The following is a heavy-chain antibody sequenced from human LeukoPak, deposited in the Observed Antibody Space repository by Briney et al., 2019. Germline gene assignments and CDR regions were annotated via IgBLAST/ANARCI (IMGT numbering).Heavy chain of an antibody. CDR2: IKQDGSEK. D-gene: IGHD4-17*01. V-gene: IGHV3-7*01. Sequence: GGSLRLSCAASGFTFTNYWMTWVRQAPGKGLEWVANIKQDGSEKYYVDSVKGRFSISRDNAENLLYLQMNSLRAEDTAVYYCARDYHDYGDYCLWDWGQGTLVTVSS. CDR1: GFTFTNYW. J-gene: IGHJ4*02. CDR3: ARDYHDYGDYCLWD.